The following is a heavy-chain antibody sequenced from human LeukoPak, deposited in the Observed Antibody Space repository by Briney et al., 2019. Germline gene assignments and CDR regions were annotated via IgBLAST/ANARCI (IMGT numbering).Heavy chain of an antibody. CDR1: GFTISSYA. CDR3: APSSMTRQSPLYYDF. V-gene: IGHV3-64D*06. CDR2: TDSSGGST. Sequence: AETLRLSCSASGFTISSYARHWIRQAPGKGLEYISSTDSSGGSTYYADSLKGRSTIARDNSKNTLYLQMSSLRADDTAVYYCAPSSMTRQSPLYYDFWGQGALVSVSS. D-gene: IGHD6-19*01. J-gene: IGHJ4*02.